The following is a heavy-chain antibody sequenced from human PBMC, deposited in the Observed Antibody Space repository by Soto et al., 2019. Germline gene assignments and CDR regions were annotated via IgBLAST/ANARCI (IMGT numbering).Heavy chain of an antibody. CDR2: IYHSGST. Sequence: SETLSLTCAVSGGSISSSNWWSWVRQPPGKRLEWIGEIYHSGSTNYNPSLKSRVTISIDKSKNQFSLKVTSVTAADTAVYYCTGPAPVTGGIDYWGQGTLVTVSS. D-gene: IGHD4-17*01. CDR3: TGPAPVTGGIDY. CDR1: GGSISSSNW. J-gene: IGHJ4*02. V-gene: IGHV4-4*02.